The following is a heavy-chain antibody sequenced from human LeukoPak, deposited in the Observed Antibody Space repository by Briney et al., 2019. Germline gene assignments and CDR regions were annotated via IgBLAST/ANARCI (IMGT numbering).Heavy chain of an antibody. CDR2: IYYSGST. CDR1: GGSISSYY. Sequence: SDTLSLTCTVSGGSISSYYWSSIRQPPGKGLGWIGYIYYSGSTNYNPSLKSRVTISVDTSKHQYSLKLSSVTAADTAVYYCARMPYYDFWSGYYYYYMDVWGKGTTVTVSS. CDR3: ARMPYYDFWSGYYYYYMDV. V-gene: IGHV4-59*07. J-gene: IGHJ6*03. D-gene: IGHD3-3*01.